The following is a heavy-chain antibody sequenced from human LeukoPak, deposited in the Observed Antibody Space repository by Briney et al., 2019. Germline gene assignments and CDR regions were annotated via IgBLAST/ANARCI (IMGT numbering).Heavy chain of an antibody. CDR2: IIPIFGTA. CDR3: ARDSGPYYYDSSGFRAFDI. Sequence: ASVKVSCTASGGTFSIHAISWVRQAPGQGLEWMGGIIPIFGTANYAQKFQGRVTITADESTSTAYMELSSLRSEDTAVYYCARDSGPYYYDSSGFRAFDIWGQGTMVTVSS. V-gene: IGHV1-69*01. CDR1: GGTFSIHA. D-gene: IGHD3-22*01. J-gene: IGHJ3*02.